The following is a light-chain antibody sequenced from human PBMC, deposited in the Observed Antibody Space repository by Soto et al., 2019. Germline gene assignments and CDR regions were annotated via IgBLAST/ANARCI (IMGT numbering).Light chain of an antibody. J-gene: IGLJ2*01. CDR1: KIESKN. CDR2: DDS. V-gene: IGLV3-21*02. CDR3: HVWDSFSHVV. Sequence: SYELTQSPSVSVAPGQTARIACRGDKIESKNVHWYQQRPGQAPVLVVYDDSDRPSGIPERFSGSNSGNTATLTISRVEAGDEADYYCHVWDSFSHVVFGGGTKLTVL.